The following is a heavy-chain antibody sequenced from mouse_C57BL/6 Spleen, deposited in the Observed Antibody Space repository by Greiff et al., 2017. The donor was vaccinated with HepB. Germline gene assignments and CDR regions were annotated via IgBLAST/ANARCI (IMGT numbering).Heavy chain of an antibody. V-gene: IGHV1-42*01. CDR2: INPSTGGT. CDR3: ARDDGYSSFAY. D-gene: IGHD2-3*01. Sequence: VQLQQSGPELVKPGASVKISCKASGYSFTGYYMNWVKQSPEKSLEWIGEINPSTGGTTYNQKFKAKATLTVDKSSSTAYMQLKSLTSEDSAVYYCARDDGYSSFAYWGQGTLVTVSA. J-gene: IGHJ3*01. CDR1: GYSFTGYY.